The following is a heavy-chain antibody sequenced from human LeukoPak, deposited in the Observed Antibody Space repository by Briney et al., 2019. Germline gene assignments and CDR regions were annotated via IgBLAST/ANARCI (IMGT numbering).Heavy chain of an antibody. CDR3: ARGENYDSSGYGKLDY. J-gene: IGHJ4*02. CDR2: IYYSGST. V-gene: IGHV4-39*01. CDR1: GGSISSSSYY. Sequence: PSETLSLTCTVSGGSISSSSYYWGWIRQPPGKGLEWIGSIYYSGSTYYNPSLKSRVTISVDTSKNQFSLKLSSVTAADTAVYYCARGENYDSSGYGKLDYWGQGTLVTVSS. D-gene: IGHD3-22*01.